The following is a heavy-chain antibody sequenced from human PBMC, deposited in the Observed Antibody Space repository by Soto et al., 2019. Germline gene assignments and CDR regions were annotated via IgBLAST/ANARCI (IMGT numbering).Heavy chain of an antibody. CDR1: GFTFSSYS. V-gene: IGHV3-21*01. CDR3: ARDGAYDFWSGYYNY. CDR2: ISSSSSYI. J-gene: IGHJ4*02. Sequence: EVQLVESGGGLVKPGGSLRLSCAASGFTFSSYSMNWVRQAPGKGLEWVSSISSSSSYIYYADSVKGRFTISRDNAKNSLYLQMNSLRAEDTAVYYCARDGAYDFWSGYYNYWGQGTLVTVSS. D-gene: IGHD3-3*01.